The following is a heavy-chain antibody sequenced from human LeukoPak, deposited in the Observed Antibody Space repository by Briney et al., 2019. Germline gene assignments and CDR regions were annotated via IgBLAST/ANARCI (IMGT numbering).Heavy chain of an antibody. J-gene: IGHJ5*02. V-gene: IGHV1-2*06. CDR1: GYTFTGYY. CDR3: ARYPTRQPHGYWLDPVDP. D-gene: IGHD6-13*01. CDR2: INPNSGGT. Sequence: ASVKVSCKASGYTFTGYYMHWVRQAPGQGLEWMGRINPNSGGTNYAQKFQGRVTMTRDTSISTAYMELSRLRSDDTAVYYCARYPTRQPHGYWLDPVDPWGQGTLVTVSS.